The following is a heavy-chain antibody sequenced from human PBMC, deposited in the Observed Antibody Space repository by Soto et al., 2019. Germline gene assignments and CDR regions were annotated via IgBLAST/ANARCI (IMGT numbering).Heavy chain of an antibody. CDR3: ARSVAVPGAHIDY. V-gene: IGHV4-30-4*02. CDR1: GDSISSADYY. Sequence: PSETLSLTCTVSGDSISSADYYWSWIRQTPGKGLEWIGHIFYSGTTYYNPSLKSRLTISVDTSKKRFSLKLTSVTAADTAVYFCARSVAVPGAHIDYWGQGTQVTVSS. CDR2: IFYSGTT. J-gene: IGHJ4*02. D-gene: IGHD6-19*01.